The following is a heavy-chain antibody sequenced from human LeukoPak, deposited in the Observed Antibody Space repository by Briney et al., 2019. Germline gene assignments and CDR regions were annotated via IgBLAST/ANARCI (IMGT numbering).Heavy chain of an antibody. V-gene: IGHV1-2*02. CDR1: GYTFTGYY. CDR3: ARDGAAAPYSEASDY. CDR2: INPNSGGT. D-gene: IGHD6-13*01. J-gene: IGHJ4*02. Sequence: ASVKVSCKASGYTFTGYYMHWVRQAPGQGLEWMGWINPNSGGTNYAQKFQGRVTMTRDTSISTAYMELSRLRSDDTAVYYCARDGAAAPYSEASDYWGQGTLVTVSS.